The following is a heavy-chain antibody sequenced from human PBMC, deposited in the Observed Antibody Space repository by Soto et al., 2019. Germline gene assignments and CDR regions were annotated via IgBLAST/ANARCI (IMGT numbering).Heavy chain of an antibody. J-gene: IGHJ4*02. CDR2: IKQDGSEK. Sequence: EVQLVESGGGLVQPGGSLRLSCAASGFTFETSWMTWVRQAPGKGLEWVANIKQDGSEKYYVESVKGRFTISRDNAKNSLYLQRTSLRVEETAVYFCVRERISSWGQGTLVTVSS. D-gene: IGHD2-15*01. CDR3: VRERISS. V-gene: IGHV3-7*01. CDR1: GFTFETSW.